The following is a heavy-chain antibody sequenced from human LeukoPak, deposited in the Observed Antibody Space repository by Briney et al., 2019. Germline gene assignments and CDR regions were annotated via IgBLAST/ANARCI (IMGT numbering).Heavy chain of an antibody. D-gene: IGHD4-17*01. Sequence: SETLSLTCAVYGGSFSGYYCSWIRHPPGKGLEWIGYIYYSGSTNYNPSLKSRVTISVDTSKNQFSLKLSSVTAADTAVYYCARERAVTTYYYFDYWGQGTLVTVSS. V-gene: IGHV4-59*01. CDR1: GGSFSGYY. CDR3: ARERAVTTYYYFDY. CDR2: IYYSGST. J-gene: IGHJ4*02.